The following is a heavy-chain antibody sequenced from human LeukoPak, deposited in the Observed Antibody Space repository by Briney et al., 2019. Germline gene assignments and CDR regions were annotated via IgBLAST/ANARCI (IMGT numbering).Heavy chain of an antibody. V-gene: IGHV3-9*01. CDR3: AKDIKYYYGSGSYYNN. Sequence: GGSLRLSCAASGFTFDDYAMHWVRQAPGKGLEWVSGISWNSGSIGYADSVKGRFTISRDNAKNSLYLQMNSLRAEDTALYYCAKDIKYYYGSGSYYNNWGQGTQVTVSS. CDR1: GFTFDDYA. J-gene: IGHJ4*02. D-gene: IGHD3-10*01. CDR2: ISWNSGSI.